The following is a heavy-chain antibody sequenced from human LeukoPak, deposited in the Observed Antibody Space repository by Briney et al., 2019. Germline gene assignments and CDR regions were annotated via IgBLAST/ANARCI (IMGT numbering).Heavy chain of an antibody. V-gene: IGHV1-3*01. Sequence: ASVKVSCKASGYTSTNYAMHWVRQAPGHRLEWMGWINVGNDNTKYSQKFQGRVTITRDTSASTAYMELSSLRSEDTAVYYCARDSAVLTYYFDYWGQGTLVTVSS. J-gene: IGHJ4*02. CDR3: ARDSAVLTYYFDY. D-gene: IGHD4/OR15-4a*01. CDR2: INVGNDNT. CDR1: GYTSTNYA.